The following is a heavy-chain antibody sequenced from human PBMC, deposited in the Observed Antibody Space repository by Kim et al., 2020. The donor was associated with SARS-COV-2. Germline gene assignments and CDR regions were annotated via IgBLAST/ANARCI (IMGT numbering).Heavy chain of an antibody. V-gene: IGHV3-30*02. Sequence: KGRFNSSRDNSKHTLYLQMNSLRAEDTAVYYCAKDVVLLWFGEFNYFDYWGQGTLVTVSS. CDR3: AKDVVLLWFGEFNYFDY. D-gene: IGHD3-10*01. J-gene: IGHJ4*02.